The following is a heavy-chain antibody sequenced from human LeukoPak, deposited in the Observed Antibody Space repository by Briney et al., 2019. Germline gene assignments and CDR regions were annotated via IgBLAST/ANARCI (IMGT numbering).Heavy chain of an antibody. CDR3: VGEIGPRSFDY. CDR1: GFTFSSYA. V-gene: IGHV3-30-3*01. J-gene: IGHJ4*02. D-gene: IGHD3-16*01. CDR2: ISYDGSSK. Sequence: PGGSLRLSCAASGFTFSSYAMHWARQAPGKGLEWVAVISYDGSSKYYADSVKGRFTISRDNSINALYLQMNSLRLDDTAVYYCVGEIGPRSFDYWAREPWSPSPQ.